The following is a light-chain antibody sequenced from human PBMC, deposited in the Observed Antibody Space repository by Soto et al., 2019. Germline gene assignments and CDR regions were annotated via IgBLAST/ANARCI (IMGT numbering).Light chain of an antibody. CDR3: QKYNKAPWI. CDR1: RDIDNS. J-gene: IGKJ1*01. CDR2: AAS. V-gene: IGKV1-27*01. Sequence: DIQVTQSPPSLSASVGVRVTITCRASRDIDNSLAWYQQVPGKAPKLLIYAASTLQSGVPSRFRGSGSGTSFILTITSLQPEDVATYYCQKYNKAPWIFGQGTKVEV.